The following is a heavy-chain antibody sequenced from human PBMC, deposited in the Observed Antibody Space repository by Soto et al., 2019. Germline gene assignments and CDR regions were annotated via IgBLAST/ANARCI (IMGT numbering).Heavy chain of an antibody. CDR2: IIPALGTT. CDR3: ARPAFGDDWNFDL. D-gene: IGHD4-17*01. V-gene: IGHV1-69*08. J-gene: IGHJ2*01. CDR1: GGPFSSHT. Sequence: QDQLVQSGAEVKKPGSSVKVSCKAFGGPFSSHTFSWVRRAPGQGLEWMGRIIPALGTTTYAQKLQGRVTITADESATTVYMELNSLRTEHTAVYYCARPAFGDDWNFDLWGRGTLVTVSS.